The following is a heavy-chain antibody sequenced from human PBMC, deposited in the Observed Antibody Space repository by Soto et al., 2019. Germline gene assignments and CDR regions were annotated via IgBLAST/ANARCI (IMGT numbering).Heavy chain of an antibody. CDR1: GYTFTNYG. J-gene: IGHJ6*02. D-gene: IGHD2-2*01. Sequence: QVQLVQSGAEVKKPGASVKVSCKASGYTFTNYGISWVRQAPGQGLEWMGWISAYNGNTNYAQKRQGRVPVPTETSTSTAYMEMRSLRSDDTAVYYCARTKGRCISTSCYAYGMDVWGQGTTVTVSS. CDR3: ARTKGRCISTSCYAYGMDV. V-gene: IGHV1-18*01. CDR2: ISAYNGNT.